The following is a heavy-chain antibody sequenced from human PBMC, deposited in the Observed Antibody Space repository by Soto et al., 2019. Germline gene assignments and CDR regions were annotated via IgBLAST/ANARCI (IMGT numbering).Heavy chain of an antibody. J-gene: IGHJ4*02. CDR2: INPNGGST. V-gene: IGHV1-46*01. CDR1: GYTFTSSY. CDR3: FWSGYTAGFDY. D-gene: IGHD3-3*01. Sequence: ASVKVSCKXSGYTFTSSYVHWVRQAPGQGLEWVAIINPNGGSTNYAQEFQGRVTVTRDTSTSTVFMELSSLRSDDTAVYYDFWSGYTAGFDYWGQGTLVTVSS.